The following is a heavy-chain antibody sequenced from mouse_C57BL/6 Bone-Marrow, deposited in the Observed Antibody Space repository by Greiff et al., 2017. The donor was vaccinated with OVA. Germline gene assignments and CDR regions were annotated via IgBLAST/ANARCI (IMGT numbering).Heavy chain of an antibody. CDR1: GYTFTSYW. J-gene: IGHJ1*03. Sequence: VQLQQSGTVLARPGASVKMSCKTSGYTFTSYWMHWVKQRPGQGLEWIGAIYPGNSDTSYNQKFKGKAKLTAVTSASTAYMELSSLTNEDSAVYYGTRFSSYDYGRDWYFDVWGTGTTVTVSS. D-gene: IGHD2-4*01. V-gene: IGHV1-5*01. CDR3: TRFSSYDYGRDWYFDV. CDR2: IYPGNSDT.